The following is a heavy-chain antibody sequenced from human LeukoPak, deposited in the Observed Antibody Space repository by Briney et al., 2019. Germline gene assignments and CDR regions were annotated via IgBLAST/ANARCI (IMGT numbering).Heavy chain of an antibody. V-gene: IGHV3-30*02. D-gene: IGHD1-1*01. J-gene: IGHJ4*02. CDR2: IRSDGSNK. CDR1: GFKFNNYA. Sequence: PGGSLRLSCAASGFKFNNYAMHWVRQAPGKGLEWMAFIRSDGSNKYYADSVKGRFTISRDNSKNTLYLQMNSLRVEDTAVYYCARDQLGAVLYFDYWGQGTLVTVSS. CDR3: ARDQLGAVLYFDY.